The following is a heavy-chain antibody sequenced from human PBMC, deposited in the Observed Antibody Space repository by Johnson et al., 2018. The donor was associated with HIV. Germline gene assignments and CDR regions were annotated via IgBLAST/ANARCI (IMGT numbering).Heavy chain of an antibody. CDR1: GFPFSSST. V-gene: IGHV3-30-3*01. J-gene: IGHJ3*02. CDR2: ISSDGSNK. Sequence: QVQLVESGGAVVQPGGSLRLSCAAPGFPFSSSTMHWVRQAPGQGLERVAVISSDGSNKYYGDSVQGRFTISRDNSKNTLYLKMNSLRAEDTAVYYCARVRQLGRGDAFDIWGQGTMVTVSS. D-gene: IGHD6-6*01. CDR3: ARVRQLGRGDAFDI.